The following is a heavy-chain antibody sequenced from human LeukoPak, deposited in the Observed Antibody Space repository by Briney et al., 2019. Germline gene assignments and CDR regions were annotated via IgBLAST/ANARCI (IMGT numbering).Heavy chain of an antibody. CDR3: ARANFLYCSSSTCLFDY. CDR1: GYTFTDYY. CDR2: INPNDGDT. Sequence: ASVKVSCKASGYTFTDYYMHWVRQAPGQGFEWMGWINPNDGDTNYAQKFQGRVTMTRDTSIGTAHMEVSRLRSDDTAVYYCARANFLYCSSSTCLFDYWGQGTLVTVSS. J-gene: IGHJ4*02. D-gene: IGHD2-2*01. V-gene: IGHV1-2*02.